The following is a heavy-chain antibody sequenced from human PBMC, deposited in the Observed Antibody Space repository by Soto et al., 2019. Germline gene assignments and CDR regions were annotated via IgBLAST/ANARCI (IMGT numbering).Heavy chain of an antibody. Sequence: PSETLSLTCAVYGGSFSGYYWSWIRQPPGKGLEWIGEINHSGSTNYNPSLKSRVTISVDTSKNQFSLKLSSVTAADTAVYYCAGGRPQWLVPRGWFDPWGQGTLVTVSS. CDR2: INHSGST. J-gene: IGHJ5*02. D-gene: IGHD6-19*01. CDR1: GGSFSGYY. V-gene: IGHV4-34*01. CDR3: AGGRPQWLVPRGWFDP.